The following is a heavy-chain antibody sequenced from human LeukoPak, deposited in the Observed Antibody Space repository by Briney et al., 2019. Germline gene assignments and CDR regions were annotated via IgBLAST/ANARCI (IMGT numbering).Heavy chain of an antibody. Sequence: SETLSLTCSVTGGSVSSGNYFWGWIRQPPGEGLEWIGNINYLGSTAYNPSLKSRVTTSVDTSKHQFSLKLTSVTAADTAVYYCARLSKGRYFDYFFDYWGQGTLVTVSS. CDR3: ARLSKGRYFDYFFDY. CDR2: INYLGST. CDR1: GGSVSSGNYF. D-gene: IGHD3-9*01. V-gene: IGHV4-39*01. J-gene: IGHJ4*02.